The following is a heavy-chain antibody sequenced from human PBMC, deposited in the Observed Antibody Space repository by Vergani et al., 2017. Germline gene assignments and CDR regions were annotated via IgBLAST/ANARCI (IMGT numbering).Heavy chain of an antibody. Sequence: QVQLVESGGGVVQPGRSLRLSCAASGFTFSSYGMHWVRQAPGKGLEWVAVIWYDGSNKYYADSVKGRFTISRDNSKNSLYLQMNSLRAEDTAVYYCASELEMATIFSGFDYWGQGTLVTVSS. V-gene: IGHV3-33*01. CDR1: GFTFSSYG. CDR2: IWYDGSNK. D-gene: IGHD5-24*01. J-gene: IGHJ4*02. CDR3: ASELEMATIFSGFDY.